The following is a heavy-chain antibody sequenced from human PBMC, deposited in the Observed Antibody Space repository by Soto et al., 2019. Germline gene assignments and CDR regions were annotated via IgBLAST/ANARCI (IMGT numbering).Heavy chain of an antibody. Sequence: SETLSLTCAVYGGSFSGYYWSWIRQPPGKGLEWIGEINHSGSTNYNPSLKSRVTISVDTSKNQFSLKLSSVTAADTAVYYCARAYSSSVPFDYWGQGTLVTVSS. CDR3: ARAYSSSVPFDY. J-gene: IGHJ4*02. CDR1: GGSFSGYY. CDR2: INHSGST. V-gene: IGHV4-34*01. D-gene: IGHD6-13*01.